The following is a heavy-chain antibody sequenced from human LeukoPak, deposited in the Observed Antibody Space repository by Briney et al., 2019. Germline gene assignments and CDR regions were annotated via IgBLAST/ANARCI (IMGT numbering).Heavy chain of an antibody. J-gene: IGHJ6*03. CDR1: GFSFSSSW. CDR2: IKQDGSET. CDR3: ARRAPGYCITTSCPDTYYYYYYMDV. Sequence: GGSLRLSCAASGFSFSSSWMSWVRQAPGKGLEWVANIKQDGSETYYVDSLKGRFTVSRDNAKNSVYLQMNNLRAEDTAVYYCARRAPGYCITTSCPDTYYYYYYMDVWGKGTTVTVSS. D-gene: IGHD2-2*01. V-gene: IGHV3-7*01.